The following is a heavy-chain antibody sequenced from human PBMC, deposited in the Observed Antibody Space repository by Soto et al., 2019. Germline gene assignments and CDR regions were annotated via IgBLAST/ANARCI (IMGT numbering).Heavy chain of an antibody. J-gene: IGHJ6*02. CDR1: GFTFSSYS. D-gene: IGHD2-2*01. Sequence: GPLRLSCAASGFTFSSYSMNWVRQAPGKGLEWVSSISSSSSYIYYADSVKGRFTISRDNAKNSLYLQMNSLRAEDTAVYYCARSLVVPAAPYYYYGMDVWGQGTTVTVSS. CDR3: ARSLVVPAAPYYYYGMDV. CDR2: ISSSSSYI. V-gene: IGHV3-21*01.